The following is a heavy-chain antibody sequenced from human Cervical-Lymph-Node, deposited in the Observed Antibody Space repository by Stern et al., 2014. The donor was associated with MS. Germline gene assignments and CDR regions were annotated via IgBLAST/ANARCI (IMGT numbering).Heavy chain of an antibody. CDR2: IYPGDSEI. D-gene: IGHD2-8*01. J-gene: IGHJ4*02. Sequence: EVQLVESGAEVKKPGESLKISCKGSGYSFATYWIGWVRQMPGKGLEWMGIIYPGDSEIRDRPSFQGQVTISLDKSISTTYLQWSSLKASDTAMYYCARPVGNGYFDFWGQGTLVTVSS. CDR1: GYSFATYW. V-gene: IGHV5-51*03. CDR3: ARPVGNGYFDF.